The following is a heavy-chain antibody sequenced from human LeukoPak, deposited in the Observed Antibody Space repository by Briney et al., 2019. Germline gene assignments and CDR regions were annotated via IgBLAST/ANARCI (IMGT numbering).Heavy chain of an antibody. Sequence: GGSLRLSCAASGFTFSSYAMSWVRQAPGKGLEWVSSITSISGVTYYADSVKGRFTISKDYSKSTLYLQMNSLRAEDTAIYYCAKVTGGDMITYGGLDYWGQGTLVTVSS. CDR3: AKVTGGDMITYGGLDY. J-gene: IGHJ4*02. D-gene: IGHD3-16*01. V-gene: IGHV3-23*01. CDR2: ITSISGVT. CDR1: GFTFSSYA.